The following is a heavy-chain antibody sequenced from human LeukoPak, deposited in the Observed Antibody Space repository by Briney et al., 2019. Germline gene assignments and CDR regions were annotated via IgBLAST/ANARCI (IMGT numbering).Heavy chain of an antibody. D-gene: IGHD4-17*01. CDR2: IRNKANTYAT. CDR3: IGDYGDLDAFDF. J-gene: IGHJ3*01. Sequence: TGGSLRLSCAASGFTFSGSAMHWVRLASGKGLEWVGRIRNKANTYATAYAASVKGRFTISRDDSKNTAYLQMNSLKTEDTGVYYCIGDYGDLDAFDFWGQGTMVTVSS. V-gene: IGHV3-73*01. CDR1: GFTFSGSA.